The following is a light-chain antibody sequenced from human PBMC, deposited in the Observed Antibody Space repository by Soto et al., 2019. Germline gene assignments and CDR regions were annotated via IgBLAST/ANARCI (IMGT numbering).Light chain of an antibody. CDR3: GTWDSSLSGGV. V-gene: IGLV1-51*01. J-gene: IGLJ3*02. Sequence: QPVLTQPPSVSSAPGQKVTISCSGSSSNIGDDYVSWYQQFPGKAPRLLIYDDDKRPSGIPDRFSGSKSGTAATLEITGLQTGDEADYYCGTWDSSLSGGVFGGGTKLTVL. CDR2: DDD. CDR1: SSNIGDDY.